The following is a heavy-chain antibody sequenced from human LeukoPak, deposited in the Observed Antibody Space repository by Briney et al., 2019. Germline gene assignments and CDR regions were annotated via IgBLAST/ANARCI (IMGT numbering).Heavy chain of an antibody. D-gene: IGHD3-22*01. CDR2: INPNSGGT. Sequence: ASVKVSCKASGYTFTGYYMHWVRQAPGQGLEWMGWINPNSGGTNYAQKFQGRVTMTRDTAISTAYMELSRLRSDDTAVYYCARDERYDSSGYPFDYWGQGTLVTVSS. CDR1: GYTFTGYY. CDR3: ARDERYDSSGYPFDY. V-gene: IGHV1-2*02. J-gene: IGHJ4*02.